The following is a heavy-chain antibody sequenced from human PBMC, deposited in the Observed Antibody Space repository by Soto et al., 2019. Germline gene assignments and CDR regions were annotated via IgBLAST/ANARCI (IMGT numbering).Heavy chain of an antibody. CDR3: ARDRSKVRGVMYAFDI. J-gene: IGHJ3*02. Sequence: GGSLRLSCAASGFTFSSYAMHWVRQAPGKGLEWVAVISYDGSNKYYADSVKGRFTISRDNSKNTLYLQMNSLRAEDTAVYYCARDRSKVRGVMYAFDIWGQGTMVTVSS. CDR1: GFTFSSYA. CDR2: ISYDGSNK. D-gene: IGHD3-10*01. V-gene: IGHV3-30-3*01.